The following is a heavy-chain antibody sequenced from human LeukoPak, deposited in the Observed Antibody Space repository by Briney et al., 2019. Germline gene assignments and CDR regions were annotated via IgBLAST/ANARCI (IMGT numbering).Heavy chain of an antibody. CDR2: ISASGGST. J-gene: IGHJ4*02. D-gene: IGHD5-12*01. CDR1: GFTFSSYG. Sequence: GGSLRLSCAASGFTFSSYGMSWVRQAPGRGLEWVSTISASGGSTYYADSVKGRFIISRDNSKNTLYLQMNSLRAEDTAVYYCARVEASGYDYGAFDYWGQGTLVTVSS. CDR3: ARVEASGYDYGAFDY. V-gene: IGHV3-23*01.